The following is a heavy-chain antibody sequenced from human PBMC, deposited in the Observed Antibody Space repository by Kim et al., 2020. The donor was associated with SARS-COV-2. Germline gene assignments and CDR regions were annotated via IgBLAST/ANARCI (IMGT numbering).Heavy chain of an antibody. J-gene: IGHJ4*02. V-gene: IGHV1-2*02. D-gene: IGHD6-19*01. CDR1: GYSFTNYY. CDR2: INPNTGVT. Sequence: ASVKVSCKASGYSFTNYYIHWVRRAPGQGLEWMGWINPNTGVTYYAPEFQGRVTLTKDTSISAAYMELSGLSPDDTAIYYCAREVLPCAKRSDYWGQGTLVTVSS. CDR3: AREVLPCAKRSDY.